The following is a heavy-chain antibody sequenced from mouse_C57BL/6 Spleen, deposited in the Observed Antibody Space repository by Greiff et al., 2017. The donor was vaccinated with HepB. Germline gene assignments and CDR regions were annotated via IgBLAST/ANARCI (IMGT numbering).Heavy chain of an antibody. V-gene: IGHV1-26*01. CDR1: GYTFTDYY. CDR3: ARPLYEYDEDY. J-gene: IGHJ2*01. D-gene: IGHD2-4*01. Sequence: EVQLQQSGPELVKPGASVKISCKASGYTFTDYYMNWVKQSHGKSLKWIGDINPNNGGTSYNQKFKGKATLTVDTSSSTAYMELRSLTSEDSAVYYCARPLYEYDEDYWGQGTTLTVSS. CDR2: INPNNGGT.